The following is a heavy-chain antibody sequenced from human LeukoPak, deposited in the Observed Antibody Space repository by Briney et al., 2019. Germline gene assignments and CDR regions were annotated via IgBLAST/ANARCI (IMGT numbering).Heavy chain of an antibody. V-gene: IGHV3-66*01. CDR1: GFTVSSNY. D-gene: IGHD2-21*02. CDR2: IYRDGST. CDR3: ARVMTAITNWFDP. J-gene: IGHJ5*02. Sequence: PGGSLRLSCAASGFTVSSNYVSWVRQAPGKGLEWVSSIYRDGSTYYADSVKGRFTTSRDNSKNTLNLQMNNLRVEDTAVYYCARVMTAITNWFDPWGQGTLVTVSS.